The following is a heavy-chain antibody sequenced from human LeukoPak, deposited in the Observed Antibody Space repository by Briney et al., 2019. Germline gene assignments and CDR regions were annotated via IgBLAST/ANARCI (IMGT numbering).Heavy chain of an antibody. CDR2: INHSGST. CDR3: ARAWRLAAAGHFDY. D-gene: IGHD6-13*01. Sequence: PSETLSLTWAVYGGSFSGYYWSWIRQPPGKGLEWIGEINHSGSTNYNPSLKSRVTISVDTSKNQFSLKLSSVTAADTAVYYCARAWRLAAAGHFDYWGQGTLVTVSS. V-gene: IGHV4-34*01. J-gene: IGHJ4*02. CDR1: GGSFSGYY.